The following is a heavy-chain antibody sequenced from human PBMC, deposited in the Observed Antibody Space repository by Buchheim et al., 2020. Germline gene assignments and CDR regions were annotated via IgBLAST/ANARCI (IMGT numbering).Heavy chain of an antibody. CDR2: IYSGGST. D-gene: IGHD3-22*01. J-gene: IGHJ4*02. CDR3: ARVTYYYDSSGYNPGY. V-gene: IGHV3-66*01. CDR1: GFTVSSNY. Sequence: EVQLVESGGGLVQPGGSLRLSCAASGFTVSSNYMSWVRQAPGKGLESVSVIYSGGSTYYADSVKGRFTISRDNSKNTLYLQMNSLRAEDTAVYYCARVTYYYDSSGYNPGYWGQGTL.